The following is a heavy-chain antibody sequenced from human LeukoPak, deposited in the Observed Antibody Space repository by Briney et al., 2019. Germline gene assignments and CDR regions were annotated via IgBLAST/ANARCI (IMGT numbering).Heavy chain of an antibody. J-gene: IGHJ4*02. CDR2: FFGGGTT. D-gene: IGHD5-24*01. CDR3: TRVGYIDEGIDY. V-gene: IGHV3-66*01. CDR1: EFTVSSYY. Sequence: GGSLRLSCAASEFTVSSYYMTWVRQAPGKGLEWVSVFFGGGTTYYTDSVKGRFTISRDNAKNSLYLQMNSLRAEDTAIYYCTRVGYIDEGIDYWGQGTLVTVSS.